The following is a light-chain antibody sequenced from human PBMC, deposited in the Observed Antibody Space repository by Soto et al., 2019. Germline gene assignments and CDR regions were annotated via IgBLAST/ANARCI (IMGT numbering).Light chain of an antibody. J-gene: IGKJ1*01. Sequence: EIVLTQSPATLSLSPGERATLSCRASQSVSSYLAWYQQKPGQAPGLLIYGASSRATGIPDRFSGSGSGTDFTLTISRLEPEDFAVYYCQQYGRSPWTFGQGTKV. CDR3: QQYGRSPWT. CDR2: GAS. CDR1: QSVSSY. V-gene: IGKV3-20*01.